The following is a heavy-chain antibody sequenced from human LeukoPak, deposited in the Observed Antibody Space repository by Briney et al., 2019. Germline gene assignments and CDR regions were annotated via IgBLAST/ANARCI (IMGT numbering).Heavy chain of an antibody. D-gene: IGHD6-19*01. CDR1: DGSINSDF. CDR2: IRYSGRT. CDR3: ARIPDVSGWPFDY. Sequence: PSETLSLTCTASDGSINSDFWTWSRQPPGKGLELIGYIRYSGRTSYNPSLKSRVTISIDTSKNLFSLKLRSVTTADTAIYYCARIPDVSGWPFDYWGQGTLVTVSS. V-gene: IGHV4-59*01. J-gene: IGHJ4*02.